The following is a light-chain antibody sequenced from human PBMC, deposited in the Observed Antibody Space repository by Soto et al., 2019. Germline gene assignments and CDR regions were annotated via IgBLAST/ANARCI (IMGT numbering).Light chain of an antibody. CDR1: SSDVGTYNL. J-gene: IGLJ1*01. CDR3: CSYARSSTYV. V-gene: IGLV2-23*01. CDR2: EGS. Sequence: QSALTQPASVSGSPGQSITISCTGTSSDVGTYNLVSWYQQHPGKAPKLMIFEGSKRPSGVSNRFSGSKSGNTASLTISGLQAEDEADYYCCSYARSSTYVFGTGTKSPS.